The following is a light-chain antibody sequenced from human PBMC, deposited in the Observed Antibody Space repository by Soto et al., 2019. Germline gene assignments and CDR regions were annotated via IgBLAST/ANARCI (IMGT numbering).Light chain of an antibody. J-gene: IGKJ2*01. CDR3: RQYYSYPFN. CDR1: QDISGY. Sequence: AIRMTQSPSSLSASTGDRVTITCRASQDISGYLAWYQQKPGKAPNFLIYAASTLQSGVPSRFSGSGSGTHFTLSISYLRSEDFATYYCRQYYSYPFNFGQGTKLEIK. CDR2: AAS. V-gene: IGKV1-8*01.